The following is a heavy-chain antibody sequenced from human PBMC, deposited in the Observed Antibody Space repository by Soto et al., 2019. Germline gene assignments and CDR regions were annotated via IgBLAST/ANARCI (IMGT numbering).Heavy chain of an antibody. V-gene: IGHV4-39*01. D-gene: IGHD2-2*01. CDR3: ARQEIVVVPAAKAWSWFDP. CDR1: GGSISSSSYY. J-gene: IGHJ5*02. CDR2: IYYSGST. Sequence: SETLSLTCTVSGGSISSSSYYWGWIRQPPGKGLEWIGSIYYSGSTYYNPSLKSRVTISVDTSKNQFSLKLSSVTAADTAVYYCARQEIVVVPAAKAWSWFDPWGQGTLVTVSS.